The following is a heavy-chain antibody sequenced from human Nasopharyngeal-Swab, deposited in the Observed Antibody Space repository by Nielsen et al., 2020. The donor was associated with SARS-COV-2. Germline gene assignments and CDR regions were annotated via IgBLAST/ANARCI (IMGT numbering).Heavy chain of an antibody. CDR1: GFIFSASA. V-gene: IGHV3-73*01. CDR3: AKRDDYYESSGLGD. Sequence: GESLKISCAASGFIFSASAIHWVRQASGKGLEWVGRIGDKDHNYATTYGASVQGRFTISRDDSKNTAFLQMNSLRAEDTAVYYCAKRDDYYESSGLGDWGQGTPVTVSS. CDR2: IGDKDHNYAT. J-gene: IGHJ4*02. D-gene: IGHD3-22*01.